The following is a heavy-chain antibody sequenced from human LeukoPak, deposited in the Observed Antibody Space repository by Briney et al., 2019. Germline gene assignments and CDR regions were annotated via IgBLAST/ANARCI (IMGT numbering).Heavy chain of an antibody. CDR3: AKPYELSAYSSSWYATFDY. V-gene: IGHV3-23*01. CDR2: ISGSGGST. Sequence: PLGSLRLSCAASGFTFSSYAMSWVRQAPGKGLEWVSAISGSGGSTYYADSVKGRFTISRDNSKNTLYLQMNSLRAEDTAVYYCAKPYELSAYSSSWYATFDYWGQGTLVTVSS. CDR1: GFTFSSYA. J-gene: IGHJ4*02. D-gene: IGHD6-13*01.